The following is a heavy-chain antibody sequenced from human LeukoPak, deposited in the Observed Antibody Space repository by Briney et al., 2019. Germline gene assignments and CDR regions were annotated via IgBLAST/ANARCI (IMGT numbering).Heavy chain of an antibody. CDR3: ARYSSSWPYYFDY. CDR2: IIPIFGTA. CDR1: GYTFTSYY. D-gene: IGHD6-13*01. V-gene: IGHV1-69*06. Sequence: GASVKVSCKASGYTFTSYYMHWVRQAPGQGLEWMGGIIPIFGTANYAQKFQGRVTITADKSTSTAYMELSSLRSEDTAVYYCARYSSSWPYYFDYWGQGTLVTVSS. J-gene: IGHJ4*02.